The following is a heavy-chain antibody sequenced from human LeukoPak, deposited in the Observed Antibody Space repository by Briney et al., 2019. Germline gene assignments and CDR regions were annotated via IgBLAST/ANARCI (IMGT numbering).Heavy chain of an antibody. CDR1: GFTFNDYA. J-gene: IGHJ4*02. CDR2: ISWNRGSI. D-gene: IGHD3-16*02. CDR3: AKDFRVWGSYRFEIDY. V-gene: IGHV3-9*01. Sequence: GGSLRLSCAASGFTFNDYAMHWVRQAPGKGLEWVSSISWNRGSIGYADSVKGRFTISRGNAKNSLYLQMNSLRAEDTALYYCAKDFRVWGSYRFEIDYWGQGTLVTVSS.